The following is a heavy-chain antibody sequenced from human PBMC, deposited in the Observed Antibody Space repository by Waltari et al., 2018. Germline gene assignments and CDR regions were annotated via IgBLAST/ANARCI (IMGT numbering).Heavy chain of an antibody. CDR1: GFTVSSTH. Sequence: EVKLVESGGGLVHPGGSLRLSCAASGFTVSSTHMSWVRQAPGKGPEWVPIMYPAGSAYNADSVEGRFTMSRDISNNMVHLQMNRLRLEDSATYYCATARDEHTAMVYFDNWGQGTLVSVSS. J-gene: IGHJ4*02. CDR3: ATARDEHTAMVYFDN. CDR2: MYPAGSA. V-gene: IGHV3-66*02. D-gene: IGHD5-18*01.